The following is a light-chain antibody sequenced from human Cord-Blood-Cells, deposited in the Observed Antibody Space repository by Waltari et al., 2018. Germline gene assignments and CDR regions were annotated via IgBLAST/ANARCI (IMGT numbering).Light chain of an antibody. J-gene: IGLJ3*02. CDR1: SSDVGSYNL. CDR2: EGS. V-gene: IGLV2-23*01. CDR3: CSYAGSSTWV. Sequence: ALTQPAPVSGSPGQSPTISCPAPSSDVGSYNLVSWYQQHPGKAPKLMIYEGSKRPSGVSNRFSGSKSGNTASLTIAGLQAEDEADYYGCSYAGSSTWVFGGGTKLTVL.